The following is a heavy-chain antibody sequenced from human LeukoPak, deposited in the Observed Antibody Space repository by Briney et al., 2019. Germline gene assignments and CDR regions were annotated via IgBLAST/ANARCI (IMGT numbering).Heavy chain of an antibody. V-gene: IGHV1-2*02. CDR1: GYTFTGYY. CDR2: INPDSGGT. Sequence: ASVKVSCKASGYTFTGYYMHWVRQAPGQGLEWMGWINPDSGGTNYAQKFQGRVTMTRDTSISTAYMELSRLRSDDTAVYYCARVEETATSYWGQGTLVTVSS. J-gene: IGHJ4*02. CDR3: ARVEETATSY.